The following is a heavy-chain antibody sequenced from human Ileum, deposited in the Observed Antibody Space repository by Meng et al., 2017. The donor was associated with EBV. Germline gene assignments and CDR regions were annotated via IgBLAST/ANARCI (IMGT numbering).Heavy chain of an antibody. CDR1: GDSITNHNW. J-gene: IGHJ1*01. CDR2: IPHRGSS. Sequence: GQALVMPAVAPSLTCAVAGDSITNHNWWGWVRQPPGKGLEWIGEIPHRGSSAYTPSLKSRVSMSIDKSKNQFSLKLTSVTAADTAVYHCLRGSGGSVWGQGTLVTVSS. D-gene: IGHD3-10*01. V-gene: IGHV4-4*02. CDR3: LRGSGGSV.